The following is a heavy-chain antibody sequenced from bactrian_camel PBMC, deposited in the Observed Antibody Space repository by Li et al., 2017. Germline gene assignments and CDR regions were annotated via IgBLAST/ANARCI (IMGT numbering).Heavy chain of an antibody. CDR1: GYTYGSNC. V-gene: IGHV3S1*01. D-gene: IGHD5*01. Sequence: VQLVESGGGSVQAGGSLRLSCAAPGYTYGSNCMGWFRQVPGKEREVVAAIDTGGGSAAYADSVKGRFTISRDDAKNTVCLQMNSLEAEDTAMYYCAAGY. CDR2: IDTGGGSA.